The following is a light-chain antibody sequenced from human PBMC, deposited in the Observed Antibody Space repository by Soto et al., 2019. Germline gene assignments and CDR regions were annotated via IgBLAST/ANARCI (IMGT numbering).Light chain of an antibody. V-gene: IGKV3-20*01. J-gene: IGKJ1*01. CDR3: QQYGSSRT. CDR1: QSVSSH. CDR2: DAS. Sequence: EIVMTQSPATLSVSPGDRATLSCRASQSVSSHFAWYQQKSGQAPRLLIYDASKRATGIPDRFSGSGSGTDFTLTISRLEPEDFAVYYCQQYGSSRTFGQGTKVDIK.